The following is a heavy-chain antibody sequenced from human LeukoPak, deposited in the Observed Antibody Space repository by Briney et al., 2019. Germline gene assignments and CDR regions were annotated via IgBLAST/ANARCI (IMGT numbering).Heavy chain of an antibody. CDR3: ARLQSYSNYGMDV. Sequence: TASETLSLTCTVSGGSISSGGYYWSWIRQHPGKGLEWIGEINHSGSTNYNPSLKSRVTISVDTSKNQFSLKLSSVTAADTAVYYCARLQSYSNYGMDVWGQGTTVTVSS. D-gene: IGHD4-11*01. V-gene: IGHV4-61*08. J-gene: IGHJ6*02. CDR1: GGSISSGGYY. CDR2: INHSGST.